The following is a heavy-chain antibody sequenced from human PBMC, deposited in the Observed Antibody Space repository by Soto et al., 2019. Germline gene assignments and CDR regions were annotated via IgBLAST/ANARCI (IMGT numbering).Heavy chain of an antibody. V-gene: IGHV1-18*01. CDR1: GYTFTASG. CDR3: ATWDDYCASDQYHFDQ. Sequence: QVQLVQSGPEVQKPGASLKVSWKASGYTFTASGLSWVRQAPGQGLEWMGWTSIYNGHTEYSPKFLGRVVMTTDNSADTAYLELKSLRPYDAALYYCATWDDYCASDQYHFDQWGQGTLVTVSS. D-gene: IGHD4-17*01. CDR2: TSIYNGHT. J-gene: IGHJ4*02.